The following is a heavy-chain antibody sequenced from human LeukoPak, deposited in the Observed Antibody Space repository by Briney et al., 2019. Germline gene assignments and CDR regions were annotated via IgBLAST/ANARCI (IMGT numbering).Heavy chain of an antibody. CDR1: GGSISSGSYS. Sequence: SQTLSLTCTVSGGSISSGSYSWSWIRQPAGKGLEWIGRIYTSVSTNYNHSLKSRVTISVDTSKNQFYLKLSSVTAADTAVYYCARDVPYYYDSSGGAFDIWGQGTMVTVSS. J-gene: IGHJ3*02. V-gene: IGHV4-61*02. CDR2: IYTSVST. CDR3: ARDVPYYYDSSGGAFDI. D-gene: IGHD3-22*01.